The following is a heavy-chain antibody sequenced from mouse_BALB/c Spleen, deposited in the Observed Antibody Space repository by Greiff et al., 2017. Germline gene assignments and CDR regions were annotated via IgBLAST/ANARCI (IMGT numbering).Heavy chain of an antibody. CDR1: GFSLTSYG. D-gene: IGHD1-2*01. V-gene: IGHV2-2*02. Sequence: VMLVESGPGLVQPSQSLSITCTVSGFSLTSYGVHWVRQSPGKGLEWLGVIWSGGSTDYNAAFISRLSISKDNSKSQVFFKMNSLQANDTAIYYCARNKDYGYSAMDYWGQGTSVTVSS. CDR2: IWSGGST. CDR3: ARNKDYGYSAMDY. J-gene: IGHJ4*01.